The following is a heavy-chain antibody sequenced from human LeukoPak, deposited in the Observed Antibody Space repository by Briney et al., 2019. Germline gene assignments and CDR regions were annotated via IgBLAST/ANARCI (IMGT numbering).Heavy chain of an antibody. D-gene: IGHD1-1*01. CDR3: ARLSGTITDFDY. J-gene: IGHJ4*02. CDR2: INHSGST. V-gene: IGHV4-34*01. CDR1: GGSFSGYY. Sequence: SETLSLTCAVYGGSFSGYYWSWIRQPPGKGLEWIGEINHSGSTNYNPSLKSRVTISVDTSKNQFSLKLSSVTAADTAVYYCARLSGTITDFDYWGQGTLVTVSS.